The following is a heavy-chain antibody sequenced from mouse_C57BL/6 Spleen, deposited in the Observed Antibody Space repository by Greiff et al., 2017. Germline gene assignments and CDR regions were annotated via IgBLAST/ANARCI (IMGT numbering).Heavy chain of an antibody. Sequence: EVQLQQSGGGLVQPGGSMKLSCAASGFTFSDAWMDWVRQSPEKGLEWVAEIRNKANNHATYYAESVKGRFTISRDDSKSSVYLQMNSLRAEDTGIYYCTRRRYSNYHRVFAYWGQGTLVTVSA. CDR2: IRNKANNHAT. CDR3: TRRRYSNYHRVFAY. CDR1: GFTFSDAW. D-gene: IGHD2-5*01. J-gene: IGHJ3*01. V-gene: IGHV6-6*01.